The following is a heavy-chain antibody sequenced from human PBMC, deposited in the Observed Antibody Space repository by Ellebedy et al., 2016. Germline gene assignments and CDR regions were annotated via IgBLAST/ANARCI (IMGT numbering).Heavy chain of an antibody. V-gene: IGHV3-48*04. CDR3: TRIFGS. CDR2: ISSSSSTI. J-gene: IGHJ4*02. Sequence: GESLKISCAASGFIFSNYNMNWVRQAPGTGLEWVSHISSSSSTIYYTDSVRGRSTIARDNAKNSLYLQMNSLRVEDTAVYFCTRIFGSWGRGTLVTVSS. CDR1: GFIFSNYN.